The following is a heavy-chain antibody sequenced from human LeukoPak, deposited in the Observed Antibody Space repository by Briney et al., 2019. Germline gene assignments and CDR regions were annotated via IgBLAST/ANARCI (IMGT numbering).Heavy chain of an antibody. V-gene: IGHV3-23*01. J-gene: IGHJ4*02. D-gene: IGHD3-3*01. Sequence: PGGFLRLSCAASGFTFNNYGMSWVRQAPGKGLEWVSTISGSGGSTYYADSVKGRFTISRDNSKNTLYLQMNSLRAEDTAIYYCARDERLLSFLKWGQGTLVTVSS. CDR2: ISGSGGST. CDR1: GFTFNNYG. CDR3: ARDERLLSFLK.